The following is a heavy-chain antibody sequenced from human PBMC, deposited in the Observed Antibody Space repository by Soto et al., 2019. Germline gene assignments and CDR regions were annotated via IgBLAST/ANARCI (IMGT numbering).Heavy chain of an antibody. V-gene: IGHV2-5*02. CDR1: GFSLSTSGVG. CDR2: IYWDDDK. J-gene: IGHJ3*01. CDR3: ASAPYCSGGVCDAFDV. D-gene: IGHD2-8*02. Sequence: QITLKESGPTLVKPTQTLTLTCTFSGFSLSTSGVGVGWIRQPPAKALEWLALIYWDDDKRYSPSLKSRLTIAKEPYKNQVVLTMTNMDPVDTGTYYCASAPYCSGGVCDAFDVWGQGTMVTVSS.